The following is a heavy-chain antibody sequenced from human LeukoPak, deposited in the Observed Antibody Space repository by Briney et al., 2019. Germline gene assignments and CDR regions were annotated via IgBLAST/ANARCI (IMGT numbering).Heavy chain of an antibody. V-gene: IGHV4-31*03. CDR3: ARGVRSGTDWFDP. CDR1: GGSISSGGYY. J-gene: IGHJ5*02. Sequence: RPSQTLSLTCTVSGGSISSGGYYWSWIRQHPGKGLEWIGYIYYSGSTYYNPSLKSRVTISVDTSKNQFSLKLSSVTAADTAVYYCARGVRSGTDWFDPWGRGTLVTVSS. CDR2: IYYSGST. D-gene: IGHD1-1*01.